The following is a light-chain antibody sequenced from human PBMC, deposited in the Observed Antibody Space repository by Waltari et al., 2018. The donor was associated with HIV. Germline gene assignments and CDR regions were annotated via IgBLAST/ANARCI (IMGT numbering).Light chain of an antibody. CDR3: CSFTTSDTGV. J-gene: IGLJ3*02. CDR1: SSDVGHYNL. CDR2: EVT. Sequence: QSALTQPASVSGSPGQSITISCAGPSSDVGHYNLVSCYQQHPGKAPKLIVFEVTHRPAGSSSGFSGSKADNAASLTISGLQAEEEADYYCCSFTTSDTGVFGGGTKLTVL. V-gene: IGLV2-14*01.